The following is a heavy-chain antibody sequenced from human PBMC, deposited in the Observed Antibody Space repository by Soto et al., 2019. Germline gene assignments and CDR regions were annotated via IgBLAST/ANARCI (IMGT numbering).Heavy chain of an antibody. CDR2: ISGSVYTT. CDR3: AKGESDYPTFDY. Sequence: QSWGSLRLSGAASGFTFSSYVMSWVRQAPGKGLEWVSAISGSVYTTYYAGSVKGRFTISRDNSKNTLYLQMNSLRAEDTAVYYCAKGESDYPTFDYWGRGTLVTVSS. D-gene: IGHD4-17*01. CDR1: GFTFSSYV. V-gene: IGHV3-23*01. J-gene: IGHJ4*02.